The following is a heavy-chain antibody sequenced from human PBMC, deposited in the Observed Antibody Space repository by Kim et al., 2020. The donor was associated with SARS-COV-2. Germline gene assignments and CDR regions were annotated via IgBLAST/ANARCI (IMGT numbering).Heavy chain of an antibody. Sequence: GGSLRLSCAASGFTFSNAWMSWVRQAPGKGLEWVGRIKSKTDGGTTDYAAPVKGRFTISRDDSKNTLYLQMNSLKTEDTAVYYCTTALVFWSGNSLYYYYGMDVWGQGTTVTVSS. CDR2: IKSKTDGGTT. CDR1: GFTFSNAW. J-gene: IGHJ6*02. D-gene: IGHD3-3*01. V-gene: IGHV3-15*01. CDR3: TTALVFWSGNSLYYYYGMDV.